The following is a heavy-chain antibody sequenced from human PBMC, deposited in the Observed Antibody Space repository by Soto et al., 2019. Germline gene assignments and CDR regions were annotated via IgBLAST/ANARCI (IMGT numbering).Heavy chain of an antibody. CDR1: GRSVDSGSYY. CDR3: ARVSSPYYYQSSGQYYFDY. Sequence: QAELHESGTGLVKTSETLSLTCTVSGRSVDSGSYYWTWIRQPPGMGLEWIGKVFYSGTTKYNACLKRRVTMSADTSKNQFSLQLSSLTAAHTAMYYCARVSSPYYYQSSGQYYFDYWGQGNLDTLSP. V-gene: IGHV4-61*01. J-gene: IGHJ4*02. CDR2: VFYSGTT. D-gene: IGHD3-10*01.